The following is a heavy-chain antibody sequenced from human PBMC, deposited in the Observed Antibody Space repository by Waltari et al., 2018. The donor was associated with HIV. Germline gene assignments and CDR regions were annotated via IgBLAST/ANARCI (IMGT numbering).Heavy chain of an antibody. Sequence: QLQLQESGPGLVKPSETLSLTCTVSGGSLSSSSYSWGWIRQPPGKGLEWIGSIYYSGSTYYNPSLKSRVTISVDTSKNQFSLKLSSVTAADTAVYYCARVSSANEGGHVDYWGQGTLVTVSS. J-gene: IGHJ4*02. CDR3: ARVSSANEGGHVDY. V-gene: IGHV4-39*07. D-gene: IGHD1-1*01. CDR1: GGSLSSSSYS. CDR2: IYYSGST.